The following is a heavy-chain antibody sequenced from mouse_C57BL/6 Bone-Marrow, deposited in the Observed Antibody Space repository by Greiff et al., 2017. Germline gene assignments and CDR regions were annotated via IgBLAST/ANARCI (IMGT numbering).Heavy chain of an antibody. Sequence: VMLVESGAELMKPGASVKLSCKATGYTFTGYWIEWVKQRPGHGLEWIGEILPGSGSTNYNEKFKGKATFTADTSSNTAYMQLSSLTTEDAALYDCARSGLRLRGEFDYWGQGTTLTVSA. D-gene: IGHD3-2*02. J-gene: IGHJ2*01. CDR2: ILPGSGST. V-gene: IGHV1-9*01. CDR3: ARSGLRLRGEFDY. CDR1: GYTFTGYW.